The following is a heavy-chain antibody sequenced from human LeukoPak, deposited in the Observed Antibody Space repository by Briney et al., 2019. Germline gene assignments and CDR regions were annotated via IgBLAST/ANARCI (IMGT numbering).Heavy chain of an antibody. CDR1: GGSISSYY. CDR2: IYTSGST. D-gene: IGHD2-15*01. CDR3: ARSSVVADFDY. V-gene: IGHV4-4*07. Sequence: SETLSLTCTVSGGSISSYYWSWIRQPAGKGLEWIGRIYTSGSTNYNPSLKSRVTMSVDTSKNQFPLKLSSVTAADTAVHYCARSSVVADFDYWGQGTLVTVSS. J-gene: IGHJ4*02.